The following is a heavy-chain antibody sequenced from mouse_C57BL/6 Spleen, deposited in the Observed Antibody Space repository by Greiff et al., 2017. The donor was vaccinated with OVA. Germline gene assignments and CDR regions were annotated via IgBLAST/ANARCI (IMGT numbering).Heavy chain of an antibody. J-gene: IGHJ2*01. D-gene: IGHD1-1*01. CDR1: GYTFTSYW. V-gene: IGHV1-55*01. Sequence: QVQLQQPGAELVKPGASVKMSCKASGYTFTSYWLTWVKQRPGQGLEWIGDIYPGSGSTNYNEKFKSKATLTVDTSSSTAYMQLSSLTSEDSAVYYCTIYYSSSLYYFDYWGQGTTLTVSS. CDR2: IYPGSGST. CDR3: TIYYSSSLYYFDY.